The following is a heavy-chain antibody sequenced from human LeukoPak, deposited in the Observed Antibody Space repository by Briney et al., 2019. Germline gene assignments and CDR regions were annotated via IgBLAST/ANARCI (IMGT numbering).Heavy chain of an antibody. CDR3: ARVFMRAEDVYYFDY. Sequence: RSETLSLTCTVSGGSISSSNYYWGWFRQPPGKGLEWIGSIYYSGSTYYNPSLKTRVTISVDTSKNQFSLKLSSVTAADTAVYYCARVFMRAEDVYYFDYWGQGTLVTVSS. CDR1: GGSISSSNYY. CDR2: IYYSGST. J-gene: IGHJ4*02. D-gene: IGHD1-14*01. V-gene: IGHV4-39*07.